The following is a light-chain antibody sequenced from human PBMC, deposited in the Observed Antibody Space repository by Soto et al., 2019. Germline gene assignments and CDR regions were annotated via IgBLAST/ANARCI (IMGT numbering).Light chain of an antibody. J-gene: IGLJ2*01. CDR1: SSDVGGYSY. Sequence: QSALTQPPSASGSPGQSVTISCTGTSSDVGGYSYVSWYQQHPDKAPKLMIYEVTKRPSGVPDRFSGSKSGNTASLTVSGLQAEDEADYYCSSYAGSNTVVFGGGTKVTVL. V-gene: IGLV2-8*01. CDR2: EVT. CDR3: SSYAGSNTVV.